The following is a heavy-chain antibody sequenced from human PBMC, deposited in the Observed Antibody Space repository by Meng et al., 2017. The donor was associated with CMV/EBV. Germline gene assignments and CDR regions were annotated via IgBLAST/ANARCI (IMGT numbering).Heavy chain of an antibody. V-gene: IGHV1-69*05. J-gene: IGHJ6*02. CDR1: GGTFSSYA. Sequence: SVKVSCKASGGTFSSYAISWVRQAPGQGLEWMGGIIPIFGTANYEQKFQGRVTITTDESTSTAYMELSSLRSEDTAVYYCARGDCSSTSCYGGYENGMDVWGQGTTVTVSS. CDR3: ARGDCSSTSCYGGYENGMDV. CDR2: IIPIFGTA. D-gene: IGHD2-2*01.